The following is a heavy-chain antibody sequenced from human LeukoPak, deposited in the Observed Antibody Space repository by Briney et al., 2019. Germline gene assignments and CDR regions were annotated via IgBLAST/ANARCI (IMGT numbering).Heavy chain of an antibody. CDR2: ISSSSYT. D-gene: IGHD5-18*01. V-gene: IGHV3-11*06. J-gene: IGHJ4*02. CDR1: GFTFSDYY. Sequence: GGSLRLSCAASGFTFSDYYMSWIRQAPGKGLEWVSYISSSSYTNYADSVKGRFTISRDNAKNSLYLQMNSLRAEDTAVYYCARDLGYSMQAFDYWGQGTLVTVSS. CDR3: ARDLGYSMQAFDY.